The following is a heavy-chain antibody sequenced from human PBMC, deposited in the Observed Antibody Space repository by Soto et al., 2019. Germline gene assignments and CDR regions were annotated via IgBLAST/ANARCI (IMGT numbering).Heavy chain of an antibody. D-gene: IGHD3-22*01. CDR2: ISYDGSNK. CDR3: ARGGDDSSGYFDY. Sequence: QVQLVESGGGVVQPGRSLRLSCAASGFTFSRYAMHWVRQAPGKGLEWVAVISYDGSNKYYADSVKGRFTISRDNSKNTLYLQMNSLRAEDTAVYYCARGGDDSSGYFDYWGQGTLVTVSS. CDR1: GFTFSRYA. J-gene: IGHJ4*02. V-gene: IGHV3-30-3*01.